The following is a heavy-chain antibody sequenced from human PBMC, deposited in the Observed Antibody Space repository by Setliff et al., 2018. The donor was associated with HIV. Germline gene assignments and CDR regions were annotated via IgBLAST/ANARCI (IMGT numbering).Heavy chain of an antibody. J-gene: IGHJ5*02. CDR2: VSQSGST. Sequence: LSLTCSVSGVSINRTDHYWGWIRQSPGKRLEWSGSVSQSGSTYYNPSLKSRITISVDRSKNLFSLKLTSVTAADTAVYYCAREGLILRGRYGWFDPWGQGTLVTVSS. CDR3: AREGLILRGRYGWFDP. D-gene: IGHD3-10*01. CDR1: GVSINRTDHY. V-gene: IGHV4-39*01.